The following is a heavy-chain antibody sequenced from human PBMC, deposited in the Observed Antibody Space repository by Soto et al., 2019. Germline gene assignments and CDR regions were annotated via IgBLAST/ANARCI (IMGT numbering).Heavy chain of an antibody. J-gene: IGHJ3*02. CDR1: GFTFSSYA. CDR3: ARDGVGDYANAFDI. D-gene: IGHD4-17*01. Sequence: SLRLSCAASGFTFSSYAMHWVRQAPGKGLEWVAVISYDGSNKYYADSVKGRFTISRDNSKNTLYLQMNSLRAEDTAVYYCARDGVGDYANAFDIWGQGTMVTVSS. CDR2: ISYDGSNK. V-gene: IGHV3-30-3*01.